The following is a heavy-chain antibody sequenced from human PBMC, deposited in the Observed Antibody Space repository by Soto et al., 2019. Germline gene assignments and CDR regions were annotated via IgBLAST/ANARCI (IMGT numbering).Heavy chain of an antibody. V-gene: IGHV1-46*03. Sequence: ASVKVSCKASGYTFPSYYMHWVRQAPGQGVEGMGIINPSGGSTSYAQKFQGRVTMTRDTSTSTVYMELSSLRSEDTAVYYCARDSPYDFWSGYYISGYMDVWGKGTTVTVSS. J-gene: IGHJ6*03. CDR3: ARDSPYDFWSGYYISGYMDV. CDR1: GYTFPSYY. CDR2: INPSGGST. D-gene: IGHD3-3*01.